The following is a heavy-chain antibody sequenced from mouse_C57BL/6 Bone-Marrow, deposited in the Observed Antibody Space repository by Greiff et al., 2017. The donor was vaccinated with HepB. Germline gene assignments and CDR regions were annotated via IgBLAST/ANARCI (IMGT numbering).Heavy chain of an antibody. CDR3: TTGYYGSSYLYWYFDV. CDR2: IDPENGDT. Sequence: VQLKQSGAELVRPGASVKLSCTASGFNIKDDYMHWVKQRPEQGLEWIGWIDPENGDTEYASKFQGKATITADTSSNTAYLQLSSLTSEDTAVYYCTTGYYGSSYLYWYFDVWGTGTTVTVSS. V-gene: IGHV14-4*01. D-gene: IGHD1-1*01. CDR1: GFNIKDDY. J-gene: IGHJ1*03.